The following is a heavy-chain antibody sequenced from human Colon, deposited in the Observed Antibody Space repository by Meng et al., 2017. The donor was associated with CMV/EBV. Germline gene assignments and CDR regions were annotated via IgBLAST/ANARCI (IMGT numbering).Heavy chain of an antibody. CDR1: GASFSGYY. D-gene: IGHD2-2*01. J-gene: IGHJ4*01. Sequence: QVQLQRCGGGLLKPSETLSLTCDVYGASFSGYYWTWIRQPPGRGLEWIGESYYTGSTNYSPSLKSRVTISLDTSKNQFSLKLNSVTAADTAVYYCARATKSSCWEVLDYWGHGTLVTVSS. CDR2: SYYTGST. CDR3: ARATKSSCWEVLDY. V-gene: IGHV4-34*01.